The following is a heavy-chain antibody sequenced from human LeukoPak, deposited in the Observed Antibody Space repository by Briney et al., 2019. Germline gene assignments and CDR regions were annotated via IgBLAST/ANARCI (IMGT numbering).Heavy chain of an antibody. D-gene: IGHD3-3*01. CDR2: IYPGDSDT. CDR3: ARTIFGVVLLDYGMDV. V-gene: IGHV5-51*01. CDR1: GYSFTSYW. J-gene: IGHJ6*02. Sequence: GESQKISCKGSGYSFTSYWIGWVRQMPGKGLEWMGIIYPGDSDTRYSPSFQGQVTISADKSISTAYLQWSSLKASDTAMYYCARTIFGVVLLDYGMDVWGQGTTVTVSS.